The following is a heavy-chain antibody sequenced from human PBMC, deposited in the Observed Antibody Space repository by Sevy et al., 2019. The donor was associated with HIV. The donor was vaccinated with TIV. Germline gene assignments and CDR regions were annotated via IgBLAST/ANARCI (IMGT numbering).Heavy chain of an antibody. J-gene: IGHJ4*02. CDR3: TTDPQGYCSSTSCAVDY. CDR2: IKSKTDGGTT. V-gene: IGHV3-15*01. CDR1: GFTFSNAW. Sequence: GGSLRLSCAASGFTFSNAWMSWVRQAPGKGLEWVGRIKSKTDGGTTDYAAPVKGRFTISRDDSKNTLYLQMNSLKTEDTAVYYCTTDPQGYCSSTSCAVDYWGQRTLVTVSS. D-gene: IGHD2-2*01.